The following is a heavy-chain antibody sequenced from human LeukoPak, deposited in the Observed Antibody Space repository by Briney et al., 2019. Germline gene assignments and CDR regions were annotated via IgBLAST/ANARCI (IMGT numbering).Heavy chain of an antibody. CDR2: ITSSGSVM. CDR3: ARDVGWLRFFFDN. CDR1: GFTFSSYS. J-gene: IGHJ4*02. Sequence: GWSLRLSCAASGFTFSSYSINWVRQAPGKGLEWVSYITSSGSVMYHADSVRGRFTISRDNDKNSLYLEMNSLREEDTAVYYCARDVGWLRFFFDNWGQGTLVTV. D-gene: IGHD5-12*01. V-gene: IGHV3-48*02.